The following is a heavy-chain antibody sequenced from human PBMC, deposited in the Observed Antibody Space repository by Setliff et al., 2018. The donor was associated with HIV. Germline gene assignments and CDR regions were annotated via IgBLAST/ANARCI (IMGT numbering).Heavy chain of an antibody. D-gene: IGHD2-2*03. CDR3: AGEPSDGYGHVDY. Sequence: PSETLSLTCIGSGGSLNSESNHWGWFRQPAGKSLEWIGRFSNIGSTDYTPSLKRRVTISVDRSRNQFSLKLSSVTAADTAVYYCAGEPSDGYGHVDYWGQGALVTVSS. V-gene: IGHV4-61*02. CDR2: FSNIGST. CDR1: GGSLNSESNH. J-gene: IGHJ4*02.